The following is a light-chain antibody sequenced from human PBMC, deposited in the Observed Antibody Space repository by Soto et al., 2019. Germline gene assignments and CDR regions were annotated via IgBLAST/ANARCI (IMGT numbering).Light chain of an antibody. CDR1: TANIGSNY. CDR3: GTWDDSLTTWM. V-gene: IGLV1-47*01. J-gene: IGLJ3*02. CDR2: KND. Sequence: QSVLTQPPSASGTPGQRVTISFSGSTANIGSNYVNWYQQLPGAAPKLLIYKNDKRPSGVPDRFSASRSASSASLAISGLRSDDEAEYFCGTWDDSLTTWMFGGGTKVSVL.